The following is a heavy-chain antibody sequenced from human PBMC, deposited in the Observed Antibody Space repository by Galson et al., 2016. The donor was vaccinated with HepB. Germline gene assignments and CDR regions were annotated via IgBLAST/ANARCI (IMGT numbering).Heavy chain of an antibody. Sequence: SVKVSCKASGYIFTDYYMHWMRQAPGQGLEWMGYVIPNSGATNYAQKFQGRVTLTRDTSISTAYMELNSLTSDDTAVYFCVRGGPVIRNVVPAMNPPPFQFWGQGALVTVSS. CDR2: VIPNSGAT. J-gene: IGHJ1*01. V-gene: IGHV1-2*02. CDR1: GYIFTDYY. CDR3: VRGGPVIRNVVPAMNPPPFQF. D-gene: IGHD2-21*02.